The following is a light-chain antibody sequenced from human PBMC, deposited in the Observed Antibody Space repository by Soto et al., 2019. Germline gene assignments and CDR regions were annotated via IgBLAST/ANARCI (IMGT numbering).Light chain of an antibody. CDR1: QSLLHSNGYNY. V-gene: IGKV2-28*01. CDR3: MQALQTLLT. J-gene: IGKJ4*01. CDR2: LGS. Sequence: DIVMTQSPLSLPVTPGEPASISCRSSQSLLHSNGYNYLDWYLQKPGQSPQLLIYLGSNRASGVPDRFSGSGPGTDFTLKISRVEAEDVGVYYCMQALQTLLTFGGGTKVEIK.